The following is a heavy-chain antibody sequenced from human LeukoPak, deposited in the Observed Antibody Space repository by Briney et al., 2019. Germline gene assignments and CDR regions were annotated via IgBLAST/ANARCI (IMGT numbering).Heavy chain of an antibody. CDR1: GGSISSYY. CDR3: ARHRVKPFIGYFDY. Sequence: SETLSLTCTVSGGSISSYYWSWIRQPPGKGLEWIGYIYYSGSTNYNPSLKSRVTISVDTSKNQFSLKLSSVTAADTAVYYCARHRVKPFIGYFDYWGQGTLVSVSS. J-gene: IGHJ4*02. CDR2: IYYSGST. D-gene: IGHD1-14*01. V-gene: IGHV4-59*08.